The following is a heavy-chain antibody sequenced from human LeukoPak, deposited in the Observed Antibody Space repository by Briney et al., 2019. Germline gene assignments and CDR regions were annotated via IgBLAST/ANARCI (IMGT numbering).Heavy chain of an antibody. CDR2: VNPNNGDT. J-gene: IGHJ6*04. V-gene: IGHV1-2*02. CDR1: GYTITDYY. CDR3: LRWEMVIGERPSVDR. Sequence: ASVKVSCKASGYTITDYYIHWMPQAPGQGLEGMAWVNPNNGDTKMAQKFQGRVTMTWDTSISTAYVDLSRLRSDDPAVYVCLRWEMVIGERPSVDRSGKGTTVTVSS. D-gene: IGHD3-22*01.